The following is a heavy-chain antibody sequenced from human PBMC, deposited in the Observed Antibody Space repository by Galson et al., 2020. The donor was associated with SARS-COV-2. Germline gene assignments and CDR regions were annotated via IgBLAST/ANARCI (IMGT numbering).Heavy chain of an antibody. CDR3: TRDSHYFDTSAYYRYFDY. J-gene: IGHJ4*02. CDR1: GGSVSSGAYY. D-gene: IGHD3-22*01. CDR2: IFHSGTT. V-gene: IGHV4-61*08. Sequence: SETLSLTCTVSGGSVSSGAYYWSWIRQPPGRALEWVGYIFHSGTTNYNPSLKSRVTISLDTSKNQFSLRLSSVTAADTAVYYCTRDSHYFDTSAYYRYFDYWGQGTLVTVSS.